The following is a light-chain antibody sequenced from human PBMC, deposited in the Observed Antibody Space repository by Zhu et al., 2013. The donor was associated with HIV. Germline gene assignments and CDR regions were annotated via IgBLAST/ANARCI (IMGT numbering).Light chain of an antibody. Sequence: DMQMTQSPSTLSASVGDRVIITCRASQSVYDYLAWYQQKPGKAPKLLISKVSNLESGVPSRFSGSGSGTEFTLTISSLQPDDFGVYYCQQYDSMPLTFGPGTRVDIK. CDR1: QSVYDY. J-gene: IGKJ3*01. CDR2: KVS. V-gene: IGKV1-5*03. CDR3: QQYDSMPLT.